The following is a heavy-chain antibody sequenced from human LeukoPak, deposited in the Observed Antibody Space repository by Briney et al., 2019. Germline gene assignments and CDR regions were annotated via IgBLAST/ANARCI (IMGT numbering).Heavy chain of an antibody. CDR2: ISYDGSNK. CDR3: AKDQGYYYGMDV. V-gene: IGHV3-30*18. CDR1: GFTFSSYG. J-gene: IGHJ6*02. Sequence: GGSLRLSCAASGFTFSSYGMHWVRQAPGKGLEWVAVISYDGSNKYYADSVKGRFTISRDNSKNTLYLQMDSLRAEDTAVYYCAKDQGYYYGMDVWGQGTTVTVSS.